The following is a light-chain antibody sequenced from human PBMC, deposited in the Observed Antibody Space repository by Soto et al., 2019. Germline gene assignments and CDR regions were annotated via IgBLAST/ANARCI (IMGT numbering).Light chain of an antibody. J-gene: IGKJ2*01. CDR2: GTS. Sequence: EIVLTQSPGTLSLSPGERATLSCRASQSIDSTYFAWYQQKPGQAPRLLIYGTSSRATGIPDRFSGSGSGTDLTLTINRLEPADFAVYYCQQYNGSPPYTFGQGTKLEIK. CDR1: QSIDSTY. V-gene: IGKV3-20*01. CDR3: QQYNGSPPYT.